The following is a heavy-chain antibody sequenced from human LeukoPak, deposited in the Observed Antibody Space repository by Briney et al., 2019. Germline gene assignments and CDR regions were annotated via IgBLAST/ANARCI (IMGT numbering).Heavy chain of an antibody. CDR1: GFTFSTYS. CDR2: ISYDGGNK. D-gene: IGHD6-19*01. CDR3: AKSVAGNLNWFDP. V-gene: IGHV3-30*18. J-gene: IGHJ5*02. Sequence: GGSLRLSCVASGFTFSTYSMNWVRQAPGKGLEWVAVISYDGGNKYYADSVKGRFTISRDNSKNSLYLQMNSLRAENTAVYYCAKSVAGNLNWFDPWGQGTLVTVSS.